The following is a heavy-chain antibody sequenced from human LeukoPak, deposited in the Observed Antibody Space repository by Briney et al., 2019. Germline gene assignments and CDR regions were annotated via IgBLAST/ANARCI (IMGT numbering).Heavy chain of an antibody. CDR3: ARDGVRRYCSGGSCYLSLDY. J-gene: IGHJ4*02. V-gene: IGHV1-69*05. D-gene: IGHD2-15*01. Sequence: SVKVSCKASGGTFSSYAISWVRQAPGQGLEWMGGIIPIFGTANYAQKFQGRVTITTDESMSTAYMELSSLRSEDTAVYYCARDGVRRYCSGGSCYLSLDYWGQGTLVTVSS. CDR1: GGTFSSYA. CDR2: IIPIFGTA.